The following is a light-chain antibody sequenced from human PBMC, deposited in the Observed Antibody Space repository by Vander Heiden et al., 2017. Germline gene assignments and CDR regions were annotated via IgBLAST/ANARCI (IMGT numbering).Light chain of an antibody. CDR3: QQSYSTPRT. Sequence: FHFSQSPSALSASVGDRVTITCRASQSISSYLNWYQQKPGKAPKLLIYAASSLQSGVPSRFSGSGSGTDFTLTISSLQPEDFATYYCQQSYSTPRTFGHGTKVDIK. V-gene: IGKV1-39*01. CDR2: AAS. J-gene: IGKJ3*01. CDR1: QSISSY.